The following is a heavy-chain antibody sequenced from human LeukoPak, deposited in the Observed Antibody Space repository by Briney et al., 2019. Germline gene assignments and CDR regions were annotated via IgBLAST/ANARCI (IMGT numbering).Heavy chain of an antibody. Sequence: GRSLRLSCAASGFTFSSYAMHWVRQAPGKGLEWVAFISSDGSNKYYADSVKDRFTISRDNSKNTLYLQMNSLRDEDTAVYYCDPHDSSSPFWGQGTLVTVSS. CDR2: ISSDGSNK. J-gene: IGHJ4*02. V-gene: IGHV3-30-3*01. CDR1: GFTFSSYA. CDR3: DPHDSSSPF. D-gene: IGHD6-6*01.